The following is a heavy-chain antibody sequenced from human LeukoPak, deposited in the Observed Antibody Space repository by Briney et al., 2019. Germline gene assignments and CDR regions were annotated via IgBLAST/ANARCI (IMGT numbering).Heavy chain of an antibody. CDR2: ISGSGGST. V-gene: IGHV3-23*01. CDR3: ARGYYDSSGYSDGY. D-gene: IGHD3-22*01. CDR1: GFTFSSYA. J-gene: IGHJ4*02. Sequence: PGGSLRLSCAASGFTFSSYAMSWVRQAPGKGLEWVSAISGSGGSTYYADSVKGRFTISRDNAKNSLYLQMNSLRAEDTAVYYCARGYYDSSGYSDGYWGQGTLVTVSS.